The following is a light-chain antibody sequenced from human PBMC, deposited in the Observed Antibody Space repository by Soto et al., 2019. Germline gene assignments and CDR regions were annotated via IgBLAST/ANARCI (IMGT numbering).Light chain of an antibody. V-gene: IGKV1-33*01. Sequence: DVQVTQSPSSLSASVGDRVTITCPANQDIRNYLNWYQHKAGQAPQLLIYDASSLETGVPSRFSGSGSGTHFTLTIASLQPEDTATYYCQQYDTLPPGYTFGQGTKLQI. CDR2: DAS. CDR3: QQYDTLPPGYT. CDR1: QDIRNY. J-gene: IGKJ2*01.